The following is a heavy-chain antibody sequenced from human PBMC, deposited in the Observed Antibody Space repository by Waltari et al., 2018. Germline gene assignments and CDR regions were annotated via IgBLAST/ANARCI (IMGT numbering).Heavy chain of an antibody. CDR3: ARDRVHREVYYYYYMDV. V-gene: IGHV3-30-3*01. J-gene: IGHJ6*03. CDR1: GFTFSSYA. Sequence: QVQLVESGGGVVQPGRSLRLSCAASGFTFSSYAMHWVRQAPGKGLEWVAVISYDGSNKYYADSVKGRFTISRDNSKNTLYLQMNSLRAEDTAVYYCARDRVHREVYYYYYMDVWGKGTTVTISS. D-gene: IGHD1-1*01. CDR2: ISYDGSNK.